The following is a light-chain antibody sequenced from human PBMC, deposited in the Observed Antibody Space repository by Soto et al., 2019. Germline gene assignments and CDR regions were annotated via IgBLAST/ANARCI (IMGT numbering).Light chain of an antibody. CDR3: QRYDNWRGT. J-gene: IGKJ1*01. CDR1: QSVSSN. V-gene: IGKV3-15*01. Sequence: EIVMMQSPATLSVSPGERATLSCRASQSVSSNLAWYQQKPGQAPRLLIYHASTRATGIPARFSGRGSGTEFTRAIGGLLSEDFAVYCCQRYDNWRGTFGQGTKEDI. CDR2: HAS.